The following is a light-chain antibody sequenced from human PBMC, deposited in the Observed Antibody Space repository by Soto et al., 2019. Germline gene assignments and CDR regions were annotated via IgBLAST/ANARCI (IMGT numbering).Light chain of an antibody. CDR3: SSFTGTSYV. V-gene: IGLV2-14*03. Sequence: QSVLTQPASVSGSPGQSITISCTGTSIDIGAYNFVSWYQQHPGKAPKLMLYDVNIRPSGVSNRFSGSKSGNTASLTISGLQAEDEADYYCSSFTGTSYVFGTGTKVTVL. CDR2: DVN. J-gene: IGLJ1*01. CDR1: SIDIGAYNF.